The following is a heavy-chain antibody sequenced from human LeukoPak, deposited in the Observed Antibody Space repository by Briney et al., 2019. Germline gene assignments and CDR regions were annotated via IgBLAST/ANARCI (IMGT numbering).Heavy chain of an antibody. V-gene: IGHV4-59*01. J-gene: IGHJ4*02. CDR1: GGSISSYY. CDR2: IYYSGST. CDR3: ARDSTGYFDY. Sequence: SETLSLTCTVSGGSISSYYWSWIRQPPGKGLEWIGYIYYSGSTNYNPSLKSRVTISVDTFKNQFSLKLSSVTAADTAVYYCARDSTGYFDYWGQGTLVTVSS. D-gene: IGHD4-17*01.